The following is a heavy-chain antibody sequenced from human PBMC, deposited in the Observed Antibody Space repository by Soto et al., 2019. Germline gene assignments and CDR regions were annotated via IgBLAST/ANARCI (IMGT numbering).Heavy chain of an antibody. CDR3: ARVRFLEWPTYYYYGMDV. V-gene: IGHV4-59*01. D-gene: IGHD3-3*01. CDR1: GGSISSYY. Sequence: KTSETLSLTCTVSGGSISSYYWSWIRQPPGKGLEWIGYIYYSGSTNYNPSLKSRVTISVDTSKNQFSLKLSSVTAADTAVYYCARVRFLEWPTYYYYGMDVWGQGTTVTVSS. CDR2: IYYSGST. J-gene: IGHJ6*02.